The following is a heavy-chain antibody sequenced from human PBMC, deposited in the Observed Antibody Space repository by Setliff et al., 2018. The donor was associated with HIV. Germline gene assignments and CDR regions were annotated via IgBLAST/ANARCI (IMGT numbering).Heavy chain of an antibody. CDR3: ARPITMVRGVLNYYYYYMDV. D-gene: IGHD3-10*01. V-gene: IGHV4-39*01. J-gene: IGHJ6*03. CDR2: IYYTGNT. Sequence: PSETLSLTCSVSGGSISSSTDYWGWIRQPPGKGLEWIGTIYYTGNTYYNPSLKSRLTISVDTSKNQFSLKLSSVTAADTAVYYCARPITMVRGVLNYYYYYMDVWGMGTTVTVSS. CDR1: GGSISSSTDY.